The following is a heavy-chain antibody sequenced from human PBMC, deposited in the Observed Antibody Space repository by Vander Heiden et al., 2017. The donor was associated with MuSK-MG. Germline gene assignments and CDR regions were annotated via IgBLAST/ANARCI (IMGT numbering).Heavy chain of an antibody. CDR1: GGSISSSSYY. V-gene: IGHV4-39*01. Sequence: QLQLQESGPGLVKPSETLSLTCTVSGGSISSSSYYWGWIRQPPGKGLEWIGSIYYSGSTYYNPSLKSRVTISVDTSKNQFSLKLSSVTAADTAVYYCARGNYDILTGYIYYFDYWGQGTLVTVSS. CDR3: ARGNYDILTGYIYYFDY. J-gene: IGHJ4*02. CDR2: IYYSGST. D-gene: IGHD3-9*01.